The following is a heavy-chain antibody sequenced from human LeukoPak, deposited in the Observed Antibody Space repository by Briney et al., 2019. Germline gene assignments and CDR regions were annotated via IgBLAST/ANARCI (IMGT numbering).Heavy chain of an antibody. CDR2: IYPGDSDT. V-gene: IGHV5-51*01. J-gene: IGHJ4*02. D-gene: IGHD2-2*01. Sequence: GEFLKISCKGSGYSFTSYWIGWVRQMPGKGLEWMGIIYPGDSDTRYSPSFQGQVTISADKSISTAYLQWSSLKASDTAMYYCARRAQGYCSSTSCYHFDYWGQGTLVTVSS. CDR1: GYSFTSYW. CDR3: ARRAQGYCSSTSCYHFDY.